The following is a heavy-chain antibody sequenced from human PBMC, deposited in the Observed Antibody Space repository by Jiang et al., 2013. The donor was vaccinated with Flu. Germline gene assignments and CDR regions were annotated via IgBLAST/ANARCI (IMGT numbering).Heavy chain of an antibody. V-gene: IGHV5-51*03. J-gene: IGHJ6*02. CDR2: IFPGDGDT. Sequence: GAEVKKPGESLKISCKGSGYSFTTYWIGWVRQMPGKGLEWMGTIFPGDGDTKYGPSFQGQVTISADKSTNTAYLEWSTLKASDTATYYCTRPYSSSLKYYGFDFWGQGTTVTVSS. CDR1: GYSFTTYW. CDR3: TRPYSSSLKYYGFDF. D-gene: IGHD6-6*01.